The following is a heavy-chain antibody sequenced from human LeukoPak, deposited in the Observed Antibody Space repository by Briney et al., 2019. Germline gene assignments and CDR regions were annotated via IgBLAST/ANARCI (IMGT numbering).Heavy chain of an antibody. V-gene: IGHV4-59*01. CDR1: GVSITTYY. D-gene: IGHD6-13*01. J-gene: IGHJ5*02. CDR2: VYYRGTT. Sequence: SETLSLTCTVSGVSITTYYWSWIRQPPGKGLEWIGYVYYRGTTNYNPSLKSRVTMSVDTSKNQFSLKLNSVTAADTAVYYCARETRGLAAAGTVNWLDPWGQGTLVTVSS. CDR3: ARETRGLAAAGTVNWLDP.